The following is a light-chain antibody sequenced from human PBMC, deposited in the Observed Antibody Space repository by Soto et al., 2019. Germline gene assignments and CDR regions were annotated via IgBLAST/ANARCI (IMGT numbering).Light chain of an antibody. CDR1: NSNIGAGSG. V-gene: IGLV1-40*01. CDR3: QSFDSSLTGLI. Sequence: QSALTQSPSVTGAPGQRVTISCTGNNSNIGAGSGVNWYQQFPDKAPKLLIYANTHRPSGVPDRFSGSTSATSASLAITGLQTQDEADYYCQSFDSSLTGLIFGGGTKLTVL. J-gene: IGLJ2*01. CDR2: ANT.